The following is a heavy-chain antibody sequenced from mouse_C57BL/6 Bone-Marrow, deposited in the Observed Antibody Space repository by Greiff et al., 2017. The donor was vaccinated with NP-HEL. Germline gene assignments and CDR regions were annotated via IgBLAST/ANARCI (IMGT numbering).Heavy chain of an antibody. D-gene: IGHD1-1*01. Sequence: QVQLQQPGAELVMPGASVKLSCKASGYTFTSYWMHWVKQRPGQGLEWIGEIDPSDSYNTYNQKFKGKSTLTVAKSSSTAYMQLSSLTSEDAAVYYGARALLLRGAMDYWGQGTSVTVSS. V-gene: IGHV1-69*01. CDR2: IDPSDSYN. CDR3: ARALLLRGAMDY. J-gene: IGHJ4*01. CDR1: GYTFTSYW.